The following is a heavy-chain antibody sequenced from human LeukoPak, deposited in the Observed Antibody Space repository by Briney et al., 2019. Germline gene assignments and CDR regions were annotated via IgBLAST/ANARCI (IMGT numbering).Heavy chain of an antibody. CDR1: GYTFTSYG. CDR2: ISAYNGNT. CDR3: ARQGSVASHYGDPTYYYYGMDV. D-gene: IGHD4-17*01. V-gene: IGHV1-18*01. Sequence: AASVKVSCKASGYTFTSYGISWVRQAPGQGLEWMGWISAYNGNTNYAQKLQGRATMTTDTSTSTAYMELRSLRSDDTAVYYCARQGSVASHYGDPTYYYYGMDVWGQGTTVTVSS. J-gene: IGHJ6*02.